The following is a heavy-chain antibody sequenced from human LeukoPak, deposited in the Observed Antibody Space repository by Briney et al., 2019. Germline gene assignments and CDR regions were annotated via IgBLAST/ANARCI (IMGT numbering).Heavy chain of an antibody. Sequence: GGSLRLSCAASGFTFRSYAMTWVRQAPGKGLEWVSSISGSGVSTYYADSVKGRFTISRDNSKNTLYLQMNSLRAEDTAVYYCAKLRGDGYNSFDYWGQGTLVTVSP. J-gene: IGHJ4*02. CDR2: ISGSGVST. CDR1: GFTFRSYA. CDR3: AKLRGDGYNSFDY. D-gene: IGHD5-24*01. V-gene: IGHV3-23*01.